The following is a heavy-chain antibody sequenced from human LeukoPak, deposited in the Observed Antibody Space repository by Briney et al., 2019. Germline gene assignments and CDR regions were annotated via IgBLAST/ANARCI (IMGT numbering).Heavy chain of an antibody. Sequence: GGSLRLSCAASGFTFSSYCMSWVRQAPGKGLEWVSAISGSGGSTYYADSVKGRFTISRDNSKNTLYLQMNSLRAEDTAVYYCARDDYGDYVGYFDYWGQGTLVTVSS. D-gene: IGHD4-17*01. V-gene: IGHV3-23*01. CDR3: ARDDYGDYVGYFDY. J-gene: IGHJ4*02. CDR1: GFTFSSYC. CDR2: ISGSGGST.